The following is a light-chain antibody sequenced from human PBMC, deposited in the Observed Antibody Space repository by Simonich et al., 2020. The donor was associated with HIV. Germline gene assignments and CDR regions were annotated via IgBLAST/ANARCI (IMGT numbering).Light chain of an antibody. Sequence: QSALTQPRSVSGSPGQSVTISCTGTSSDGGGYNYVSWYQQHPGKAPKLMIYDVSKRPSGVSIRFSSSKSGNTASLTISGLQAEDEADYYCSSYTSSSTLVFGGGTKLTVL. V-gene: IGLV2-11*01. CDR3: SSYTSSSTLV. CDR1: SSDGGGYNY. CDR2: DVS. J-gene: IGLJ3*02.